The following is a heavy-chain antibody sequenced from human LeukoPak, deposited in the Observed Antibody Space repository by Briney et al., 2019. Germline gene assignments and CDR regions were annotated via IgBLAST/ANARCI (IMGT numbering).Heavy chain of an antibody. V-gene: IGHV3-7*01. CDR1: GFTFSSYA. Sequence: PGGSLRLSCAASGFTFSSYAMSWVRQAPGKGLEWVANIKQDGSDKDYVDSVKGRFTISRDNAMNSLYLQMNSLRVEDTAVYYCTREGVGGFDTWGQGAMVTVSS. J-gene: IGHJ3*02. D-gene: IGHD3-16*01. CDR2: IKQDGSDK. CDR3: TREGVGGFDT.